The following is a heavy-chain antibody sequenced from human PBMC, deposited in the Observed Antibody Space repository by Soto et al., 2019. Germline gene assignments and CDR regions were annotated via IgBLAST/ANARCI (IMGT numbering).Heavy chain of an antibody. D-gene: IGHD1-7*01. CDR1: GYTFTSDY. CDR2: INGNSGNT. V-gene: IGHV1-8*02. CDR3: GREGITGTTDY. Sequence: ASVKVSCKAAGYTFTSDYISWGRQATGQGLEWMGWINGNSGNTGYAQKFQGRVTMTRNTSISTAYMELSSLRSEDTAVYYCGREGITGTTDYWGQGTLVTVSS. J-gene: IGHJ4*02.